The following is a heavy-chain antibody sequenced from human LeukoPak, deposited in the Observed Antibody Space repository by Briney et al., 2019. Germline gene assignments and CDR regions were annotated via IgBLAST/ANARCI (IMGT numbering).Heavy chain of an antibody. CDR2: INSDGSST. CDR3: ARDIYSRNFDY. CDR1: GFTFSSYW. Sequence: LPGGSLRLSCAASGFTFSSYWMHWVRQAPGKGLVWVSRINSDGSSTSYADSVKGRFTISRDNAKNTLYLQMNSLRVADTAVYYCARDIYSRNFDYWGQGNPVTVSS. D-gene: IGHD6-13*01. J-gene: IGHJ4*02. V-gene: IGHV3-74*01.